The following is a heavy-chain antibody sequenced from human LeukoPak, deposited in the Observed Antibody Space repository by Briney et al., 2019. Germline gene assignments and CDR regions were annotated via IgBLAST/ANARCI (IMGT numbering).Heavy chain of an antibody. D-gene: IGHD2-8*02. CDR2: IGANVGST. J-gene: IGHJ6*01. Sequence: PGGSLRLSCVASGFTFSTFAVYWLRQAPGKGLEWVSAIGANVGSTSYADSVRGRFTISRDNSRNTLYLQMSSLRTDDTATYYCTKSTDYWYYGMDVWGQGTTVTVSS. CDR1: GFTFSTFA. CDR3: TKSTDYWYYGMDV. V-gene: IGHV3-23*01.